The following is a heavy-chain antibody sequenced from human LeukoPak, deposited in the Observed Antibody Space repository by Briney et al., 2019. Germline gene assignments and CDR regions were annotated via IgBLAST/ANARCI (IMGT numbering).Heavy chain of an antibody. D-gene: IGHD5-18*01. CDR1: GGSISSSSYY. V-gene: IGHV4-39*07. Sequence: PSETLSLTCTVSGGSISSSSYYWGWIRQPPGKGLEWIGSIYYSGSTNYNPSLKSRVTISVDTSKNQFSLKLSSVTAADTAVYYCARGRRGFEIWLRPGYYFDYWGQGTLVTVSS. J-gene: IGHJ4*02. CDR3: ARGRRGFEIWLRPGYYFDY. CDR2: IYYSGST.